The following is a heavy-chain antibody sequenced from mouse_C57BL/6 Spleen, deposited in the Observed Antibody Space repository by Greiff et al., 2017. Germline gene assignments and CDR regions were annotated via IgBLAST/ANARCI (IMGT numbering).Heavy chain of an antibody. CDR1: GFTFSDYG. Sequence: VQLKESGGGLVKPGGSLKLSCAASGFTFSDYGMHWVRQAPEKGLEWVAYISSGSSTIYYADTVKGRFTISRDNAKNTLFLQMTSLRSEDTAMYYCARVSSHFDYWGQGTTLTVSS. CDR2: ISSGSSTI. CDR3: ARVSSHFDY. D-gene: IGHD1-1*01. J-gene: IGHJ2*01. V-gene: IGHV5-17*01.